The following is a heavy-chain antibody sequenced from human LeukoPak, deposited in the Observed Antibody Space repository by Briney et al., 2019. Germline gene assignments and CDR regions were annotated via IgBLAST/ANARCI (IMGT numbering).Heavy chain of an antibody. CDR1: GFTFSSYA. Sequence: GGSLRLSCAASGFTFSSYAMSWVRQAPGKGLEWVSAISGSGGSTYYADSVKGRFTISRDNSKNTLYLQMNSLRAEDTAVYYCAKAISSSSWYSLGYWGQGTLVTVSS. D-gene: IGHD6-13*01. V-gene: IGHV3-23*01. CDR2: ISGSGGST. J-gene: IGHJ4*02. CDR3: AKAISSSSWYSLGY.